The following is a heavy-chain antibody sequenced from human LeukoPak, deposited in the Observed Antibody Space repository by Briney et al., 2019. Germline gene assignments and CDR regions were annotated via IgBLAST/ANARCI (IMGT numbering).Heavy chain of an antibody. Sequence: GGSLRLSCAASGFTFSNAWMSWVRQAPGKGLEWVGRIKSKTDGGTTDYAAPVKGRFTISRDDSKNTLYLQMNSLKTEDTAVYYCAREKMGTPPWPSTKSYWYFDLWGRGTLVTVSS. V-gene: IGHV3-15*01. D-gene: IGHD7-27*01. CDR1: GFTFSNAW. CDR2: IKSKTDGGTT. CDR3: AREKMGTPPWPSTKSYWYFDL. J-gene: IGHJ2*01.